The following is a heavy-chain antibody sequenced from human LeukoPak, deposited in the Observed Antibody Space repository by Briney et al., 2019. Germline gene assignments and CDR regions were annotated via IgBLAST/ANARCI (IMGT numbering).Heavy chain of an antibody. CDR3: AKDKTYDDFWSGHDAFDI. Sequence: GGSLRLSCAAAGFTFSDYGMNWVRQAPGKGLEWVSGISGSGISTYYADSVKGRFTISRDISKNTLYLQMKSLRAGDTAVYYCAKDKTYDDFWSGHDAFDIWGQGTMVTVSS. D-gene: IGHD3-3*01. CDR1: GFTFSDYG. J-gene: IGHJ3*02. CDR2: ISGSGIST. V-gene: IGHV3-23*01.